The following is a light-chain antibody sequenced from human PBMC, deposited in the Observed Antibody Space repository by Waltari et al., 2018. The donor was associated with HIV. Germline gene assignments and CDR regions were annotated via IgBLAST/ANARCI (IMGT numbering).Light chain of an antibody. J-gene: IGKJ3*01. V-gene: IGKV4-1*01. CDR2: WAS. CDR1: QSVLYSSNSKNY. Sequence: DIVMTQSPDSLAVSLGERATLNCKSSQSVLYSSNSKNYLAWYQQKPGQPPKLLIYWASTRESGVPDRFSGSGSGTDFTLTISSLQAEDVAIYYCQQYYNTPFTFGPGTRVDIK. CDR3: QQYYNTPFT.